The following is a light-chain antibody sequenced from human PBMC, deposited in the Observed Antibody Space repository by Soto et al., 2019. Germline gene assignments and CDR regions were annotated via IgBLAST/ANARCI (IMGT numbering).Light chain of an antibody. CDR3: CSYGGSRAV. Sequence: QSVLTQPASVSGSPGQSITISCTGGSSDVGSHNLVSWYQQHPGQAPKLMIYEVSKRPLGVSARFSASKSGNTASLTISGLQAEDEADYYCCSYGGSRAVFGGGTQLTVL. CDR1: SSDVGSHNL. CDR2: EVS. V-gene: IGLV2-23*02. J-gene: IGLJ7*01.